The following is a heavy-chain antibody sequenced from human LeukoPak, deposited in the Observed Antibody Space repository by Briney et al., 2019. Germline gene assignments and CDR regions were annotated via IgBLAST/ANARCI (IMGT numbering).Heavy chain of an antibody. CDR1: GFNFRGYA. D-gene: IGHD1-26*01. J-gene: IGHJ6*02. Sequence: PGGSLRLSCAASGFNFRGYAMSWVRQAPGKGLEWASGISGSGARAHYAESVRGRFTISRDSSQNTLHLEMNSLRAEDTAVYYCAKEVVLGESNYFYYGMDVWGQGTTVTVSS. CDR3: AKEVVLGESNYFYYGMDV. V-gene: IGHV3-23*01. CDR2: ISGSGARA.